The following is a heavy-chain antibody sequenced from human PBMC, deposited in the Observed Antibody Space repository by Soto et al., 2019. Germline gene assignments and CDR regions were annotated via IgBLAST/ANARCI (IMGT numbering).Heavy chain of an antibody. D-gene: IGHD2-2*01. J-gene: IGHJ4*02. CDR2: ISWNSGSI. Sequence: EVQLVESGGGLVQPGRSLRLSCAASGFTIDDYAMHWVLQAPGKGLEWVSGISWNSGSIGYADSVKGRFTISRDNAKNSLYLQMTSLRAEYTALYYCAKGGQLISEGGWYWGQGTLVTVSS. CDR1: GFTIDDYA. V-gene: IGHV3-9*01. CDR3: AKGGQLISEGGWY.